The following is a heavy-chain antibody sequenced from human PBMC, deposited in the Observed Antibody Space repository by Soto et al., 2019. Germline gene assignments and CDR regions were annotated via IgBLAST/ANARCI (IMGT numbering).Heavy chain of an antibody. J-gene: IGHJ4*02. V-gene: IGHV4-39*01. CDR2: IYYTGDT. Sequence: QLQLQESGPGLVKPSETLSLTCTVSAASISSSSYYWGWVRQPPGKGLEWIGSIYYTGDTSYSPSLKGRVTISVDTSKNQFSLKLSSVTAADTAVYYCARQSRHDYGARTHKGEIHYWGQGTLVTISS. CDR1: AASISSSSYY. CDR3: ARQSRHDYGARTHKGEIHY. D-gene: IGHD4-17*01.